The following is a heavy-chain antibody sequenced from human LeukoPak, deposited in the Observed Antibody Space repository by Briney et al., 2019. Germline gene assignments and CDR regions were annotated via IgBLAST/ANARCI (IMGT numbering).Heavy chain of an antibody. J-gene: IGHJ3*02. CDR3: ASPYCSSTSCYSQAAFDI. D-gene: IGHD2-2*02. CDR1: GGTFSSYA. V-gene: IGHV1-69*05. CDR2: IIPIFGTA. Sequence: GSSVKVSCKASGGTFSSYAISWVRQAPGQGLEWMGGIIPIFGTANYAQKFQGRVTITTDESTSTAYMELSSLRSEDTAVYYCASPYCSSTSCYSQAAFDIWGQGTMVTVSS.